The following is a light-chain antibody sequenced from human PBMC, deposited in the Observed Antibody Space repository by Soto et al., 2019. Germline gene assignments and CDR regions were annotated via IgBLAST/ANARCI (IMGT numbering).Light chain of an antibody. CDR3: QQRNVWPIT. CDR1: QSVRSY. Sequence: VLTQSPATLSLSPGERATLSCRASQSVRSYLVWYQQKPGQPPRLVIYDTSYRATGIPARFSGSGSGTDFTLTISSLEPEDFAVYYCQQRNVWPITFGGGTKVEL. CDR2: DTS. J-gene: IGKJ4*01. V-gene: IGKV3-11*01.